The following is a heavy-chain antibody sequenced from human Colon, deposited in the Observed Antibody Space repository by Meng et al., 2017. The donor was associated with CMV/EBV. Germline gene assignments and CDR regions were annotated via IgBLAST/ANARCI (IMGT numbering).Heavy chain of an antibody. V-gene: IGHV1-2*02. J-gene: IGHJ5*01. CDR3: ARGLGYSSSRFDS. D-gene: IGHD6-13*01. Sequence: ASVKVSCKASGYTFTGYYMHWVRQAPGQGLEWMGWINPNSGGTNYAQKFQGRVTMTRDTSITTAYMELSSLRSDDTAVYYCARGLGYSSSRFDSWGQGTLVTVSS. CDR1: GYTFTGYY. CDR2: INPNSGGT.